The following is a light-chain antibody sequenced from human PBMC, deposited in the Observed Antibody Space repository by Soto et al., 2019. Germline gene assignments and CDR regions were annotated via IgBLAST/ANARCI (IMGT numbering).Light chain of an antibody. J-gene: IGKJ1*01. CDR3: QQYNSYSWT. Sequence: DIQMTQSPSTLSASVGDRVTITCRASQSISSWLAWYQQKPGKAPKLLIYDASSLESGVPSRFSGRRSGTEFTLTISSLQPDDFATDYCQQYNSYSWTFGQGTKVEIK. V-gene: IGKV1-5*01. CDR1: QSISSW. CDR2: DAS.